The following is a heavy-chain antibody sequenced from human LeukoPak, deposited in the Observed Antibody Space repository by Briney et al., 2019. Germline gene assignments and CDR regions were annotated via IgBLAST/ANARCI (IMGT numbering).Heavy chain of an antibody. CDR2: INPSGGST. Sequence: ASVKVSFKASGYTFTSYYMHWVRQAPGQGLEWMGIINPSGGSTSYAQKFQGRVTMTRDMSTSTVYMELSSLRSEDTAVYYCARDHVDNWFDPWGQGTLVTDS. CDR1: GYTFTSYY. CDR3: ARDHVDNWFDP. V-gene: IGHV1-46*01. D-gene: IGHD2-21*01. J-gene: IGHJ5*02.